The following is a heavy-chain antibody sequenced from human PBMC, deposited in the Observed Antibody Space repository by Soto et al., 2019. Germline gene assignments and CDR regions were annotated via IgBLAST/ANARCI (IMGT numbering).Heavy chain of an antibody. Sequence: GGSLRLSCTASGFTFSSYGMHWVRQAPGKGLEWVAVIWHDGSKKYYVDSVTGRFTISRDNSKNTLYLQMSSLRAEDTAVYYCARDHRGSPRDPFEYWGQGTLVTVSS. V-gene: IGHV3-33*01. CDR1: GFTFSSYG. CDR2: IWHDGSKK. D-gene: IGHD3-10*01. J-gene: IGHJ4*02. CDR3: ARDHRGSPRDPFEY.